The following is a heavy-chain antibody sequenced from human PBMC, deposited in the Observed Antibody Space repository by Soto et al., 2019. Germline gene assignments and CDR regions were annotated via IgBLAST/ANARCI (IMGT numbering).Heavy chain of an antibody. Sequence: GGSLRLSCAASGFTFSSYSMNWVRQAPGKGLEWVSYISSSSSTIYYADSVKGRFTISRDNAKNSLYLQMNSLRDEDTAVYYCASFAVQFKPLYYYGMDLWGQGTTVTVSS. CDR3: ASFAVQFKPLYYYGMDL. CDR2: ISSSSSTI. J-gene: IGHJ6*02. CDR1: GFTFSSYS. V-gene: IGHV3-48*02. D-gene: IGHD1-1*01.